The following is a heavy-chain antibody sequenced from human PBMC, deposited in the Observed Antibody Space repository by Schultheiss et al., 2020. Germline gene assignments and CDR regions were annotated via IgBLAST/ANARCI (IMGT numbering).Heavy chain of an antibody. D-gene: IGHD4-17*01. CDR2: VYPGDSDT. CDR3: ARSMDGDYSYYYYAMDV. J-gene: IGHJ6*02. Sequence: GESLKISCKGSGYSFTSFWIAWVRQMPGKGLEWMGFVYPGDSDTRYSPSFQGQVTISADKSISTAYLQWSSLKASDTAMYYCARSMDGDYSYYYYAMDVWGQGTTVTVSS. CDR1: GYSFTSFW. V-gene: IGHV5-51*01.